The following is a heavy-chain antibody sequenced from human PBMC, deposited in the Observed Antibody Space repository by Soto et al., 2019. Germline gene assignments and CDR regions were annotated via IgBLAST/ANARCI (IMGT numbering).Heavy chain of an antibody. CDR2: IKQDGSGK. V-gene: IGHV3-7*05. J-gene: IGHJ2*01. D-gene: IGHD6-6*01. CDR1: GFTFSSYW. CDR3: AREEYSSSSQRSGWYFDL. Sequence: EVQLVESGGGLVQPGGSLRLSCAASGFTFSSYWMSWVRQAPGKGLEWVANIKQDGSGKYYVDSVKGRFTISRDNAKNSLYLQMNSLRAEDTAVYYCAREEYSSSSQRSGWYFDLWGRGTLVTVSS.